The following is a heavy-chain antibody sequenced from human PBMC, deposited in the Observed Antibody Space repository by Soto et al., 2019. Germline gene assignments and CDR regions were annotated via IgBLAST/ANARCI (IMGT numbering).Heavy chain of an antibody. CDR3: ARRERYYGSPGWFDP. CDR1: GASINNFAYY. CDR2: VYYNENT. D-gene: IGHD3-10*01. Sequence: SSETLSLTCSVSGASINNFAYYWGWIRQPPGKGLEWIGTVYYNENTYYNPSLKSRVAISVDTAKNQFSLNLRSVTAADTAIYFCARRERYYGSPGWFDPWGQGTLVTVSS. J-gene: IGHJ5*01. V-gene: IGHV4-39*01.